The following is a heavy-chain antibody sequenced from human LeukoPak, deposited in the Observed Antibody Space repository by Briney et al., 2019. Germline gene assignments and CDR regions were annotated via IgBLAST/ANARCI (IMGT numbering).Heavy chain of an antibody. V-gene: IGHV3-23*01. D-gene: IGHD2-15*01. J-gene: IGHJ4*02. CDR2: ISGSSGAA. Sequence: GRSLRLSCAASGFTFSSYAMAWVRQAPGPGLEWGSIISGSSGAAFYADSLKGRFTSSRDNSKNTLNLEMSSLRAEDTAVYYCAKEGDRGFVVADYFDYWGQGTLVTVSS. CDR3: AKEGDRGFVVADYFDY. CDR1: GFTFSSYA.